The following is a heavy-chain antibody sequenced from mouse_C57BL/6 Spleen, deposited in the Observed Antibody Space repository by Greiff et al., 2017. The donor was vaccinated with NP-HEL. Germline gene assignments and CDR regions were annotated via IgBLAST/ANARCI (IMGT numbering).Heavy chain of an antibody. D-gene: IGHD3-1*01. CDR2: FYPGGGRI. J-gene: IGHJ4*01. CDR1: GYTFPEYT. V-gene: IGHV1-62-2*01. CDR3: ARHEVLSTIGAMDY. Sequence: QVQLQQSGAELVKPGASVKLSCKASGYTFPEYTIHWVKRRSGQGLEWIGWFYPGGGRIKYNEKFKDKATLTADKSSSTVYMELSRLTSEDSAVYFCARHEVLSTIGAMDYWGQGTSVTVSS.